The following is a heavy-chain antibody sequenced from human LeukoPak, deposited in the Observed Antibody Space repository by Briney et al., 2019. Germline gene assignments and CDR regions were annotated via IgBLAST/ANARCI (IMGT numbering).Heavy chain of an antibody. V-gene: IGHV3-15*01. CDR2: IKSKTDGGTT. Sequence: GGSLRLSCAASGFTFNRYWMSWVRQAPGKGLEWVGRIKSKTDGGTTDYAAPVKGRFTISRDDSKNTLYLQMNSLKTEDTAVYYCTTEPKRWLQFSYYYMDVWGKGTTVTVSS. D-gene: IGHD5-24*01. CDR1: GFTFNRYW. CDR3: TTEPKRWLQFSYYYMDV. J-gene: IGHJ6*03.